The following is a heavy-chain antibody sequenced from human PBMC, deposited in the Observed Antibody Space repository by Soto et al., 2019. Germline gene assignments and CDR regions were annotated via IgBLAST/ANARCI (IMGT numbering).Heavy chain of an antibody. V-gene: IGHV3-15*07. J-gene: IGHJ6*02. CDR2: IKSKTDGGTT. D-gene: IGHD2-15*01. CDR3: TTASGYCSGGSCYSLIRPYYYYGMDV. Sequence: GGSLRLSCAASGFTFSNAWMNWVRQAPGKGLEWVGRIKSKTDGGTTDYAAPVKGRFTISRDDSKNTLYLQMNSLKTEDTAVYYCTTASGYCSGGSCYSLIRPYYYYGMDVWGQGTTVTVSS. CDR1: GFTFSNAW.